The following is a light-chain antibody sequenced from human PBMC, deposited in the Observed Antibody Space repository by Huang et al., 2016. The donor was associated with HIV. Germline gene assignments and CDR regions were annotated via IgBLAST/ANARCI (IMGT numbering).Light chain of an antibody. Sequence: EVMLTQSPFILSLSLGGTGTITCKASQGVGSYVAWYQQRPGQSPRLLLYNTSNRAAGIQTRFSGSGYGTDFTLTISGLESGDIGVFYCQQRSTWPLTFGEGTKVA. CDR3: QQRSTWPLT. CDR1: QGVGSY. CDR2: NTS. J-gene: IGKJ4*01. V-gene: IGKV3-11*01.